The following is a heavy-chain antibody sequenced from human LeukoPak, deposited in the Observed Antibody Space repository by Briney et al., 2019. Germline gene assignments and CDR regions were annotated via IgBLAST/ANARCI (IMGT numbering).Heavy chain of an antibody. Sequence: ASVKVSCKASGYTFTGYYMHWVRQAPGQGLEWMGWINPNSCGTNYAQKFQGRVTMTRDTSIGTAYMELSRLRSDDTAVYYCARVPRSNYDFWSGLPRNLYYYYGMDVWGQGTTVTVSS. CDR2: INPNSCGT. CDR3: ARVPRSNYDFWSGLPRNLYYYYGMDV. J-gene: IGHJ6*02. V-gene: IGHV1-2*02. D-gene: IGHD3-3*01. CDR1: GYTFTGYY.